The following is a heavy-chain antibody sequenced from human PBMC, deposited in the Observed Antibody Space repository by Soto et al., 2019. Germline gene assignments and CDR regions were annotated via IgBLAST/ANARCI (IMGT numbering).Heavy chain of an antibody. V-gene: IGHV3-48*03. D-gene: IGHD3-3*01. Sequence: GSLRLPCAGSGFTFSSYEMNWVRQAPGKGLEWVSYISSSGSTIYYADSVKGRFTISRDNAKNSLYLQMNSLRAEDTAVYYCARDLNQRYYDFWSGLRNYGMDVWGQGTTVTVSS. CDR1: GFTFSSYE. CDR2: ISSSGSTI. J-gene: IGHJ6*02. CDR3: ARDLNQRYYDFWSGLRNYGMDV.